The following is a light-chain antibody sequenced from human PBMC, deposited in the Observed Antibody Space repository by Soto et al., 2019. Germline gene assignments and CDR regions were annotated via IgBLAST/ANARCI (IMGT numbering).Light chain of an antibody. CDR1: SSDVGGYNY. CDR2: DVS. CDR3: SSYTSSSLEVV. V-gene: IGLV2-14*01. Sequence: QSALTQPASVSGSPGQSITISCTGTSSDVGGYNYVSWYQQHPGKAPKLMIYDVSNRPSGVSNRFSGSKSGNTGSLTISGLQAEDEADYYCSSYTSSSLEVVFRGGTKLTVL. J-gene: IGLJ2*01.